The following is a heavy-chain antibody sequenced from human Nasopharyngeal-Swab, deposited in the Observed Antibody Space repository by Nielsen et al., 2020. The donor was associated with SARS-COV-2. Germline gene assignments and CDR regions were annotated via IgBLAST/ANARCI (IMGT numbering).Heavy chain of an antibody. Sequence: SVQVSCKASGGTFSSYAISWVRQAPGQGLEWMGGIIPIFGTANYAQKFQGRVTITADESTSTAYMELSSLRSEDTAVYYCARALWGYSDYYYYYGMDVWGQGTTVTVSS. V-gene: IGHV1-69*13. D-gene: IGHD2-15*01. CDR3: ARALWGYSDYYYYYGMDV. J-gene: IGHJ6*02. CDR1: GGTFSSYA. CDR2: IIPIFGTA.